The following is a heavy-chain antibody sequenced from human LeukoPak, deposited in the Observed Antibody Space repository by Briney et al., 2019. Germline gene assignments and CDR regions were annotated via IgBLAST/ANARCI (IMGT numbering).Heavy chain of an antibody. D-gene: IGHD6-19*01. V-gene: IGHV1-2*02. J-gene: IGHJ4*02. CDR3: SRASGDVEVAGLDY. CDR2: LNPNSGDT. Sequence: ASVKVSCKASGYTFTASYMHWVRQAPGQGLEWMGWLNPNSGDTKDAQKFQGRVTMTRDTSINTAYMELSRLRSDDTAVYYCSRASGDVEVAGLDYWGQGTLVTVSS. CDR1: GYTFTASY.